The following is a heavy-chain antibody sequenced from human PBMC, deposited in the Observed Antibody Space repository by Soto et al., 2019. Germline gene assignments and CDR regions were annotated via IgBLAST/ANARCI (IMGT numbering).Heavy chain of an antibody. J-gene: IGHJ4*02. CDR2: IWYDGSNK. CDR1: GFTFSSYG. CDR3: ARAYYYDSSGYYPPDY. V-gene: IGHV3-33*01. D-gene: IGHD3-22*01. Sequence: GGSLRLSCAASGFTFSSYGMHWVRQTPGKGLEWVAVIWYDGSNKYYADSVKGRFTISRDNSKNTLYLQMNSLRAEDTAVYYCARAYYYDSSGYYPPDYWGQGTLVTVSS.